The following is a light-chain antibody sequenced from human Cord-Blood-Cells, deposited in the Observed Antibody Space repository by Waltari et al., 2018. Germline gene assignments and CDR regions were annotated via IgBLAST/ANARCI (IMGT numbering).Light chain of an antibody. CDR3: QQYGSSPYT. CDR1: QSVSSSY. J-gene: IGKJ2*01. CDR2: GAS. Sequence: IVLTQSPGTLSLSPGERANLSCRASQSVSSSYLAWYQQKPGEAPRLLIYGASSRATGIPDRFSGSGSGTDFTLTISRLEPEDVAVYYCQQYGSSPYTFGQGTKLEIK. V-gene: IGKV3-20*01.